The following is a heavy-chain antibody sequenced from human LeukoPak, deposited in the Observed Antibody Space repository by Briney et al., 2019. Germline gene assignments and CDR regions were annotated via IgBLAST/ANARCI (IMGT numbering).Heavy chain of an antibody. Sequence: GGSLRLSCAASGFTFSSYGMSWVRQAPGKGLEWVANINQDGSEKYYVDSVKGRFTISRDNAKNSLYLQMNSLRAEDTAVYYCARDGRAAGIYFDYWGQGTLVAVSS. CDR3: ARDGRAAGIYFDY. CDR1: GFTFSSYG. CDR2: INQDGSEK. D-gene: IGHD6-13*01. J-gene: IGHJ4*02. V-gene: IGHV3-7*01.